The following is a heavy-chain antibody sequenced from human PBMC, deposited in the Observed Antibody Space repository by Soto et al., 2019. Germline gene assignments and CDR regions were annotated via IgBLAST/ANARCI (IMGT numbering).Heavy chain of an antibody. V-gene: IGHV3-30-3*01. D-gene: IGHD1-1*01. J-gene: IGHJ6*02. CDR1: GFTFDTYG. Sequence: QVHLVESGGGVVQPGKSLRLSCVASGFTFDTYGIHWVRQAPGEGLQWVALISYEGSNTYYADSVRGRFTISRDNSKNALYLQMNTLRPEDTGVYYYARVTPGNNLYYFSGLDFWGQGTSVTVSS. CDR3: ARVTPGNNLYYFSGLDF. CDR2: ISYEGSNT.